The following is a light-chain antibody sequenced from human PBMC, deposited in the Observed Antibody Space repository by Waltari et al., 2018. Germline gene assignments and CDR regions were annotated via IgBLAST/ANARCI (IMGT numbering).Light chain of an antibody. CDR3: QQYGSSPYT. CDR1: QSVSSRY. Sequence: EIVLTQSPGTLSLSPGEIATLSCRAIQSVSSRYLAWYQQKPGQAPRLLIYGASSRATGIPDRFSGSGSGTDFTLTISRLEPEDFAVYYCQQYGSSPYTFGQGTKLEIK. CDR2: GAS. J-gene: IGKJ2*01. V-gene: IGKV3-20*01.